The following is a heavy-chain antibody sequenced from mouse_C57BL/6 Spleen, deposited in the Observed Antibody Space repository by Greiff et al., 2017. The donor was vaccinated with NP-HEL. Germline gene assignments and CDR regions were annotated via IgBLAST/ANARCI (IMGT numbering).Heavy chain of an antibody. D-gene: IGHD2-4*01. CDR1: GFTFSDYG. Sequence: EVQLVESGGGLVKPGGSLKLSCAASGFTFSDYGMHWVRQAPEKGLEWVAYISSGSSTIYYADTVKGRFTISRANAKNTMFLHMTSLRSEDTAMYYCASLPYDYDEDYYAMDYWGQGTSVTVSS. J-gene: IGHJ4*01. CDR2: ISSGSSTI. V-gene: IGHV5-17*01. CDR3: ASLPYDYDEDYYAMDY.